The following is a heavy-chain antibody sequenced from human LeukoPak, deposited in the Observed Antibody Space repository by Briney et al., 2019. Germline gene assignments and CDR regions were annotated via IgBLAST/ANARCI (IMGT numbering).Heavy chain of an antibody. Sequence: PSETLSLTCAVSGYSISSGYYWGWIRQPPGKGLEWIGSIYHSGSTYYNPSLKSRVTISVDTSKNQFSLKLSPLTAADTAVYPXXXXXXXXXXYXXXXMDVWGXXTXVTVSS. J-gene: IGHJ6*04. V-gene: IGHV4-38-2*01. CDR3: XXXXXXXXXYXXXXMDV. CDR1: GYSISSGYY. CDR2: IYHSGST.